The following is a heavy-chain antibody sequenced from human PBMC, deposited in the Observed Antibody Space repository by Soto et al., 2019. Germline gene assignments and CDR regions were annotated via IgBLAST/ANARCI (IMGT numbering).Heavy chain of an antibody. CDR2: ISRTSSYM. V-gene: IGHV3-21*06. J-gene: IGHJ4*02. Sequence: EVQLVESGGGLVKPGGSLRLSCAASGFSFSSYTMSWVRQAPGKGLEWVSSISRTSSYMFYADSVKGRFTISRDNAKNSLYLQVNSLRAEDTAVYYCAREDGGKGAYWGQGTLVTVSS. D-gene: IGHD3-16*01. CDR3: AREDGGKGAY. CDR1: GFSFSSYT.